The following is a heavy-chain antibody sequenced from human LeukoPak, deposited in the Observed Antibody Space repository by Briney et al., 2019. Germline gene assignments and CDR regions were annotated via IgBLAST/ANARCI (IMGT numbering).Heavy chain of an antibody. CDR1: GGSFSGYY. Sequence: PSETLSLTCAVYGGSFSGYYWSWIRQPPGKGLEWIGEINHSGSTNYNPSLKSRVTISVDTSKNQFSLKLSSVTAADTAVYYCARSLYDSSGYSDEGDAFDFWGQGTMVTVSS. J-gene: IGHJ3*01. CDR3: ARSLYDSSGYSDEGDAFDF. CDR2: INHSGST. V-gene: IGHV4-34*01. D-gene: IGHD3-22*01.